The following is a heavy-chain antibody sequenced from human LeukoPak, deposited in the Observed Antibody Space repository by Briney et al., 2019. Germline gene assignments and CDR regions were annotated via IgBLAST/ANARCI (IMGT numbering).Heavy chain of an antibody. Sequence: SETLSLTCTVSGGSTTSSSYYWGRIRQPPGKGLEWIGSLYYSRSTYYNPSLNSRVTISVDTSKNQFSLKLSSVTAADTAVYYCARGDTERRPVEMATIRRNRRDYWGQGTLVAVSS. D-gene: IGHD5-24*01. CDR1: GGSTTSSSYY. CDR3: ARGDTERRPVEMATIRRNRRDY. J-gene: IGHJ4*02. CDR2: LYYSRST. V-gene: IGHV4-39*01.